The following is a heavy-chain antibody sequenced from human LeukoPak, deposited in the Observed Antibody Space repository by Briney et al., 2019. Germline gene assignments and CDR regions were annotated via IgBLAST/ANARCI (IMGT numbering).Heavy chain of an antibody. CDR2: ISYDGSNK. Sequence: GGSLRLSCAASGFTFSSYGMHWVRQAPGKGLEWVAVISYDGSNKYYADSVKGRFTISRDNSKNTLYLQMNSLRAGDTAVYYCAKAYSSSWGLDYWGQGTLVTVSS. D-gene: IGHD6-13*01. V-gene: IGHV3-30*18. J-gene: IGHJ4*02. CDR1: GFTFSSYG. CDR3: AKAYSSSWGLDY.